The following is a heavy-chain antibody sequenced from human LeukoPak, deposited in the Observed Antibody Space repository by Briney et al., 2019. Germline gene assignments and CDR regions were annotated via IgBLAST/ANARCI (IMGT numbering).Heavy chain of an antibody. CDR2: IYYSGST. V-gene: IGHV4-30-4*08. Sequence: SETLSLTCTVSGGSISSGDYYWSWIRQPPGKGLEWIGYIYYSGSTYYNPSLKSRVNISVDTSKNQFSLKLSSVTAADTAVYYCARGSYSGSYYSNYWGQGTLVTVSS. CDR1: GGSISSGDYY. CDR3: ARGSYSGSYYSNY. J-gene: IGHJ4*02. D-gene: IGHD1-26*01.